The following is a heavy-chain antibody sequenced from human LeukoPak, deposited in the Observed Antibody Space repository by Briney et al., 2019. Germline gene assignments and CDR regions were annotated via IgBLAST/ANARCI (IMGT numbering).Heavy chain of an antibody. J-gene: IGHJ4*02. Sequence: SVKVSCKASGGTFSSYAISWVRQAPGQGLEWMGGIIPIFGTANYAQKFQGRVTMTTDTSTTTAYMELRSLRSDDTAVYYCARAYSYDTSGSKRSHFDYWGQGTLVAVSS. CDR1: GGTFSSYA. V-gene: IGHV1-69*05. D-gene: IGHD3-22*01. CDR2: IIPIFGTA. CDR3: ARAYSYDTSGSKRSHFDY.